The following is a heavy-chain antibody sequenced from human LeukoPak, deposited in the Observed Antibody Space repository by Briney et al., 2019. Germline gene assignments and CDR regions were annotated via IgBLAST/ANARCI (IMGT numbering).Heavy chain of an antibody. D-gene: IGHD1-14*01. CDR1: GFTVSSNY. CDR3: AKEHDSEFIDY. V-gene: IGHV3-66*01. J-gene: IGHJ4*02. CDR2: IYSGGST. Sequence: GGSLRLSCAASGFTVSSNYMSWVRQAPGKGLEWVSVIYSGGSTYYADSVKGRFTISRDNSKNTLYLQMNSLRAEDTAVYYCAKEHDSEFIDYWGQGTLVTVSS.